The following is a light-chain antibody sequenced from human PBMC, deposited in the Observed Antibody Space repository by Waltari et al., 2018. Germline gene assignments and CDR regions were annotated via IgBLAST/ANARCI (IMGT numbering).Light chain of an antibody. CDR1: QSVSRT. V-gene: IGKV3-20*01. CDR3: QKYGTLPAT. CDR2: DAS. Sequence: EIVLTQSPGTLSLSPGERATVSCRASQSVSRTLACYQQKPGQAPSLLIYDASTRATGIPDRFSGSGSGTDFSLTISRLEPEDFAVYYCQKYGTLPATFGQGTKVEIK. J-gene: IGKJ1*01.